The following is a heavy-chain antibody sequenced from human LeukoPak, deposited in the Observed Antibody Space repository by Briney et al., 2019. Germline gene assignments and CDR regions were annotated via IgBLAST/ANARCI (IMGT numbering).Heavy chain of an antibody. D-gene: IGHD6-19*01. Sequence: GGSLRLSCAASGFTFSSHGMHWVRQAPGKGLEWVAVIWSDGSNKYCADSVKGRFTISRDNSKNTLYLQMNSLRAGDTAVYYCARDSLGTSSGWFDPWGQGTLVTVSS. V-gene: IGHV3-33*01. CDR1: GFTFSSHG. J-gene: IGHJ5*02. CDR2: IWSDGSNK. CDR3: ARDSLGTSSGWFDP.